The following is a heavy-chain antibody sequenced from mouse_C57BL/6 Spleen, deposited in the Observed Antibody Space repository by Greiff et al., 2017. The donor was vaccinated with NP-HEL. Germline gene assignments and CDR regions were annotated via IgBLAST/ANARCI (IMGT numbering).Heavy chain of an antibody. CDR1: GFTFSDAW. CDR2: IRNKANNHAT. D-gene: IGHD4-1*01. Sequence: EVMLVESGGGLVQPGGSMKLSCAASGFTFSDAWMDWVRQSPEKGLEWVAEIRNKANNHATYYAESVKGRFTISRDDSKSSVYLQMNSLRAEDTGIYYCTRRTGTLYFDYWGQGTTLTVSS. CDR3: TRRTGTLYFDY. J-gene: IGHJ2*01. V-gene: IGHV6-6*01.